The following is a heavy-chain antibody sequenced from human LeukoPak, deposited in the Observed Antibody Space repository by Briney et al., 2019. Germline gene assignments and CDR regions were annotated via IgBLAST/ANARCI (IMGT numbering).Heavy chain of an antibody. CDR1: GGSISSSNW. D-gene: IGHD6-13*01. CDR3: AREYSSSWYSITHMDV. V-gene: IGHV4-4*02. CDR2: IYHSGST. J-gene: IGHJ6*02. Sequence: SETVSLTCAVSGGSISSSNWWSWVRQPPGKGLEWIGEIYHSGSTNYNPSLKSRVTISVDKSKNQFSLKLSSVTAADTAVYYCAREYSSSWYSITHMDVWGQGTTVTVSS.